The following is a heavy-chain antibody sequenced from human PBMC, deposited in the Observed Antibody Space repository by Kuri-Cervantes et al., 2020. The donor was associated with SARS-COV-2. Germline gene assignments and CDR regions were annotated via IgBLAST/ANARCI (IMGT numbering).Heavy chain of an antibody. Sequence: SETLYLTCTVSGGSIGSSSYYWGWIRQPPGKGLEWIGSIYYSGSTYYNPSLKSRVSISVDTSKNQFSLKLSSVTAADTAVYYCARHRYSYGTPDWFDPWGQGTLVTVSS. CDR3: ARHRYSYGTPDWFDP. CDR1: GGSIGSSSYY. D-gene: IGHD5-18*01. CDR2: IYYSGST. J-gene: IGHJ5*02. V-gene: IGHV4-39*01.